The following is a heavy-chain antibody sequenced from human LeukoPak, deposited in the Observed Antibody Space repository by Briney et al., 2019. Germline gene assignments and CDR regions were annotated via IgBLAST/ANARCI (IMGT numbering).Heavy chain of an antibody. CDR2: ISSSSSTI. Sequence: PGGSLRLSCAASGFTFSSYSMNWVRQAPGKGLEWVSSISSSSSTIYYADSVKGRFTISRDNAKNSLYLQMNSLRAEDTAVNYCARGRGSSWYNYYFDYWGQGTLVTVSS. CDR3: ARGRGSSWYNYYFDY. J-gene: IGHJ4*02. D-gene: IGHD6-13*01. V-gene: IGHV3-48*04. CDR1: GFTFSSYS.